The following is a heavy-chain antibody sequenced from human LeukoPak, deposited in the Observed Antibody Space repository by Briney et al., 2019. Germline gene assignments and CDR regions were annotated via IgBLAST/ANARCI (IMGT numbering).Heavy chain of an antibody. CDR3: ARGKAMIFAFDI. D-gene: IGHD3-22*01. V-gene: IGHV3-7*03. CDR2: INQAGSEK. Sequence: GGSLRLSCAASGFTFRSYWMSWVRQAPGKGLEWVANINQAGSEKYYVDSVKGRFTISRDNAKNSLYLQMNSLRAEDTAVYYCARGKAMIFAFDIWGQGTMVTVSS. J-gene: IGHJ3*02. CDR1: GFTFRSYW.